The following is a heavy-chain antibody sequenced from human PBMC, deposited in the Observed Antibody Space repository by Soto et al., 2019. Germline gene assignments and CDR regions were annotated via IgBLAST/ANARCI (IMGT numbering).Heavy chain of an antibody. Sequence: QVQLVESGGGVVQPGRSLRLSCAASGFTFGRNGMHWVRPAPGKGLEWVAVIWYDGSNKYYADSVEGRFTISRDNSKNTLYLQMNSLRAEDMAVYYCAREHIVDYGMDVWGQGTAVTVSS. V-gene: IGHV3-33*01. CDR2: IWYDGSNK. J-gene: IGHJ6*02. CDR1: GFTFGRNG. D-gene: IGHD2-21*01. CDR3: AREHIVDYGMDV.